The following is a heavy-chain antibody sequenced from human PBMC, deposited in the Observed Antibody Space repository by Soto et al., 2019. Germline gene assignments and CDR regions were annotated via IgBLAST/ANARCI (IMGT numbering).Heavy chain of an antibody. J-gene: IGHJ4*02. V-gene: IGHV3-30*18. Sequence: QVQLVESGGGVVQPGRSLRLSCAASGFTFSSYGMHWVRQAPGKGLEWVAVISYDGSNKCYADSVKGRFTISRDNSKNTLYLQMNSLRAEDTAVYYCAKAGFDYWGQGTLVTVSS. CDR2: ISYDGSNK. CDR3: AKAGFDY. CDR1: GFTFSSYG.